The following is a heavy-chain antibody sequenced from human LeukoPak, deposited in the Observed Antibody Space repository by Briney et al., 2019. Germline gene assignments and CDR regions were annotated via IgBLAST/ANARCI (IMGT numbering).Heavy chain of an antibody. CDR1: GYTFTSYY. J-gene: IGHJ3*02. D-gene: IGHD2-2*01. V-gene: IGHV1-46*01. CDR2: INPSGGST. CDR3: ARGSALMVVPARAGAFDI. Sequence: ASVKVSCKASGYTFTSYYMHWVRQAPGQGLEWMGIINPSGGSTSYAQKFQGRVTMTRDTSTSTVYMELSSLRSEDTAVYYCARGSALMVVPARAGAFDIWGQGTMVTVSS.